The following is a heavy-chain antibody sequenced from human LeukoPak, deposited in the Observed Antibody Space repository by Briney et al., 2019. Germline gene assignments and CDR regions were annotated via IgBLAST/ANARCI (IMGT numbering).Heavy chain of an antibody. CDR3: ARVHGGYPFDQ. D-gene: IGHD2-15*01. CDR2: ISRSGSTK. Sequence: GGSLRLSCAASGFTFSDYNMRWIRQAPGKGLEWVSSISRSGSTKYYADSVKGRFNISRDNVKNSLYLQMNGLRAEDTAVYYCARVHGGYPFDQWGQGTLVTVSS. J-gene: IGHJ4*02. CDR1: GFTFSDYN. V-gene: IGHV3-11*04.